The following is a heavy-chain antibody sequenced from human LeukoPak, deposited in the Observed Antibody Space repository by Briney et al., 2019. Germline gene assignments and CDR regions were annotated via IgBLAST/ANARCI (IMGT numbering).Heavy chain of an antibody. CDR1: GASVSGYY. V-gene: IGHV4-34*01. D-gene: IGHD1-7*01. CDR3: ARLYGLTGTTDY. J-gene: IGHJ4*02. Sequence: PSQTLSPTRAVYGASVSGYYWSSIRQPPGNWRGCIGEINHSGSTNYNPSLKSRVTISVDTSKNQFSLKLSSVTAADTAVYYCARLYGLTGTTDYWGQGTLVTVSS. CDR2: INHSGST.